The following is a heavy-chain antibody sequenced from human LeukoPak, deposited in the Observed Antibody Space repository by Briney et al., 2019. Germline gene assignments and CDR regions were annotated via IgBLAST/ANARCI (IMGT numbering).Heavy chain of an antibody. J-gene: IGHJ3*02. CDR2: IYYSGST. Sequence: PSETLSLTCTVSGGSISSCYWSWIRQPPRKGLEWIGYIYYSGSTNYNPSLKSRVTISVDTSKNQFSLKLSSVTAADTAVYYCASSPGLYYYDSSGYYSHDAFDIWGQGTMVTVSS. CDR1: GGSISSCY. D-gene: IGHD3-22*01. V-gene: IGHV4-59*01. CDR3: ASSPGLYYYDSSGYYSHDAFDI.